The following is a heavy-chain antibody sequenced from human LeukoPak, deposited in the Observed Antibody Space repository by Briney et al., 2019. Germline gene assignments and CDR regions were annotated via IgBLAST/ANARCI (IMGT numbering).Heavy chain of an antibody. CDR3: ARDKVVGATSLDY. J-gene: IGHJ4*02. CDR1: GFTFSSYW. V-gene: IGHV3-7*01. Sequence: GGSLRLSCAASGFTFSSYWMSWVRQAPGKGLEWVANIKQDGSEKYYVDSVKGRFTISRDNAKNSLYLQMDSLRAEDTAVYYCARDKVVGATSLDYWGQGTLVTVSS. CDR2: IKQDGSEK. D-gene: IGHD1-26*01.